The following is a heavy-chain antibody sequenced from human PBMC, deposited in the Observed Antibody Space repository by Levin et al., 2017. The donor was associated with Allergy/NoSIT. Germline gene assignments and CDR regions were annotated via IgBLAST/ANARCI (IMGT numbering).Heavy chain of an antibody. Sequence: ASVKVSCKASGYIFVRYAMNWVRQAPGQGLEWMGWINTNSGIPTYAQGFTGRFVFSLDTSVSTAYLQISSLKAEDTAVYYCARDPATANFAFDIWGQGTMVTVSS. V-gene: IGHV7-4-1*02. CDR2: INTNSGIP. CDR3: ARDPATANFAFDI. D-gene: IGHD2-15*01. J-gene: IGHJ3*02. CDR1: GYIFVRYA.